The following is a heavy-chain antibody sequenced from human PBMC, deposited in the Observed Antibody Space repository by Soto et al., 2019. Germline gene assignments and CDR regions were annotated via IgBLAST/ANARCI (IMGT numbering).Heavy chain of an antibody. J-gene: IGHJ4*01. CDR1: GGSISSGDYY. Sequence: SETLSLTCTVSGGSISSGDYYWSWIRQPPGKGLEWIGYLYYGATTNYNPSLKSRVTMSGDRSKNQFSLKLTSVTAADTAVYYCTGGYNFDYWGQGTLVTVSS. D-gene: IGHD5-12*01. CDR3: TGGYNFDY. V-gene: IGHV4-61*08. CDR2: LYYGATT.